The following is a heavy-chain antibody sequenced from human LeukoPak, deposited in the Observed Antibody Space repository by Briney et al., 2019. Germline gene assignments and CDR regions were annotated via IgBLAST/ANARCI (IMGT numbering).Heavy chain of an antibody. J-gene: IGHJ4*02. Sequence: GASVRVSCKASGYTFTSYYMHWVRQAPGQGLEWMGIINPSGGSTSYAQKFQGRVTMTRDTSTSTVYMELSSLRSEDTAVYYCARGGLERGVWFGELLLRDYWGQGTLVTVSS. CDR3: ARGGLERGVWFGELLLRDY. CDR1: GYTFTSYY. D-gene: IGHD3-10*01. CDR2: INPSGGST. V-gene: IGHV1-46*01.